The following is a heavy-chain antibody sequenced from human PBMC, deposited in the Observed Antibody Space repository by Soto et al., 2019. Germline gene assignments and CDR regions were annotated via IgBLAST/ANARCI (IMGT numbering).Heavy chain of an antibody. V-gene: IGHV4-31*11. CDR3: ARAAHYSSPFRWFDP. Sequence: SETLSLTCAVSGASLRSGGHYWTWIRQRPGKALEWIGYIYYIGSTNYNPSLKSRVTISVDTSKNQLSLTLSSVTAADTAVYYCARAAHYSSPFRWFDPWGQGTLLTVSS. D-gene: IGHD6-13*01. CDR2: IYYIGST. CDR1: GASLRSGGHY. J-gene: IGHJ5*02.